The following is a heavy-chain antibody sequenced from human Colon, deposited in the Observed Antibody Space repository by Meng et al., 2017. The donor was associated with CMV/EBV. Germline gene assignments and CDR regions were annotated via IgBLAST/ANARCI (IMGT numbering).Heavy chain of an antibody. CDR1: GFSFRTSH. CDR2: IWFDETEK. J-gene: IGHJ4*02. Sequence: GESLRLSCAASGFSFRTSHMHWVRQAPGKGLEWVAYIWFDETEKSSADSVRGRFTVSRDNSKNTLYLQMSGLRADDTATYYCTTDGGAWNLVYWGQGTLVTVSS. CDR3: TTDGGAWNLVY. D-gene: IGHD1-1*01. V-gene: IGHV3-30*02.